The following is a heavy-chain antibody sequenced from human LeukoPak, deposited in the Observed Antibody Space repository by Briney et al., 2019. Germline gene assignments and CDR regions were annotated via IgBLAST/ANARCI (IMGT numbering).Heavy chain of an antibody. V-gene: IGHV7-4-1*02. CDR2: IKTDTGKP. Sequence: ASVKVSCKASGYTFTSYAVNWMRQAPGQGLECMGWIKTDTGKPTYAQGFTGRFVFSLDTSVSTAYLQISSRKAEDTAVYYCARIAAGGSGYFDYWGQGTLVTVSS. CDR1: GYTFTSYA. J-gene: IGHJ4*02. D-gene: IGHD6-25*01. CDR3: ARIAAGGSGYFDY.